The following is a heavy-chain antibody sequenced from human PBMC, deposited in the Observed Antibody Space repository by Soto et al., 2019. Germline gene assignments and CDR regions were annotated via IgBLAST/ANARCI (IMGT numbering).Heavy chain of an antibody. CDR3: AHKGYGDYPLDY. D-gene: IGHD4-17*01. V-gene: IGHV2-5*02. Sequence: QITLKESGPTLVIPTQTLKLTCTFSGFSLSTSGVGVGWIRQPPGKALEWLAVMYWDDYKHYSPSLKSRLTITKDTSKNPVVLTMTNMDPVDTATYYCAHKGYGDYPLDYWGQGTLLTVSS. CDR1: GFSLSTSGVG. CDR2: MYWDDYK. J-gene: IGHJ4*02.